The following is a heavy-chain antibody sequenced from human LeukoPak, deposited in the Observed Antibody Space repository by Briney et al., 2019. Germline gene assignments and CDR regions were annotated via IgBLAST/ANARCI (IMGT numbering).Heavy chain of an antibody. J-gene: IGHJ6*03. D-gene: IGHD6-13*01. CDR1: GGTFSSYA. Sequence: SVKVSCKASGGTFSSYAISWVRQAPGQGLEWMGGIIPIFGTANYAQKFQGRVTITTDESTSTAYMGLSSLRSEDTAVYYCASVAAAGTHYMDVWGKGTTVTVSS. CDR2: IIPIFGTA. CDR3: ASVAAAGTHYMDV. V-gene: IGHV1-69*05.